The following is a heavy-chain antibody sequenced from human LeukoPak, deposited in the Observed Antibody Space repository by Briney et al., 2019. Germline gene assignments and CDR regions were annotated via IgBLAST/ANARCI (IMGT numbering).Heavy chain of an antibody. CDR1: GFTFSSYA. CDR3: ARPDSYYYGSGCYYRSFDY. V-gene: IGHV3-30*04. Sequence: PGRSLRLSCAASGFTFSSYAMHWIRQVPGKGLEWVTIISYDGSNKHYADSVKGRFTISRDNSKNTLYLQMNSLRAEDTAVYYCARPDSYYYGSGCYYRSFDYWGQGTLVTVST. CDR2: ISYDGSNK. J-gene: IGHJ4*02. D-gene: IGHD3-10*01.